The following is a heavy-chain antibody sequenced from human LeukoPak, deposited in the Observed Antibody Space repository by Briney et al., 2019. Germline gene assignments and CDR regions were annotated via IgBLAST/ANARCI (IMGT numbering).Heavy chain of an antibody. J-gene: IGHJ4*02. CDR2: INHSGST. CDR3: ARAGTYYYDSSGYFHY. Sequence: GSLRLSCAASGFTFSSYAMSWVRQAPGKGLEWIGEINHSGSTNYNPSLKSRVTISVDTSKNHFSLRLSSVTAADTAVYYCARAGTYYYDSSGYFHYWGQGTLVTVSS. V-gene: IGHV4-34*01. D-gene: IGHD3-22*01. CDR1: GFTFSSYA.